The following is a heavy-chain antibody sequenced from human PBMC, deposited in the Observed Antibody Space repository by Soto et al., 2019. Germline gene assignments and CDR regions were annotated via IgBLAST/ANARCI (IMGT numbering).Heavy chain of an antibody. CDR2: ILNDGGDQ. D-gene: IGHD2-8*01. Sequence: QVQLVESGGGVVQPGRSLRLSCAASGFTFSNYGMHWVRQAPGKGLEWLVVILNDGGDQKYGDSVKGRFTISRDNSKNTLYLQINSLRVEDTAVYYCARDDDRPDNGLDMWGQGTMVTVSS. J-gene: IGHJ3*02. CDR3: ARDDDRPDNGLDM. CDR1: GFTFSNYG. V-gene: IGHV3-30*19.